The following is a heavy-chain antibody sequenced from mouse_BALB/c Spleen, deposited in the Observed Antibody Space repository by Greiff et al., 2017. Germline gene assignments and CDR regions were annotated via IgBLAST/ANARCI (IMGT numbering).Heavy chain of an antibody. Sequence: VKLMESGAELVKPGASVKLSCKASGYTFTSYWMHWVKQRPGQGLEWIGEINPSNGRTNYNEKFKSKATLTVDKSSSTAYMQLSSLTSEDSAVYYCAREGYAYWGQGTSVTVSS. CDR1: GYTFTSYW. J-gene: IGHJ4*01. CDR2: INPSNGRT. CDR3: AREGYAY. D-gene: IGHD3-1*01. V-gene: IGHV1S81*02.